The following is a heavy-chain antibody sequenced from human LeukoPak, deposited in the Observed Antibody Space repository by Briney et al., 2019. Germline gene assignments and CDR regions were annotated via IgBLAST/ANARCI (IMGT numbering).Heavy chain of an antibody. CDR3: ARHAGTYTHFDS. D-gene: IGHD3-10*01. CDR2: IFHSGNT. Sequence: SETLSLTCTVSGGSISNYYWTWVRQPPGKRLEWIGFIFHSGNTNYNPSFKSRVTISVDTSKNQFSLKLSSVTAADTAVYYCARHAGTYTHFDSWGQGALVTVSS. CDR1: GGSISNYY. J-gene: IGHJ4*02. V-gene: IGHV4-59*08.